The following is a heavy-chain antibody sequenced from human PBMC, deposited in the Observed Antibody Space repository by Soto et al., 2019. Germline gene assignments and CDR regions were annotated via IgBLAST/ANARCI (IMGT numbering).Heavy chain of an antibody. CDR1: GDSINSDNYY. CDR3: ARLEGLATISYYFDY. CDR2: IYYRGNT. Sequence: QLQLQESGPGLVKPSETLSLTCSVSGDSINSDNYYWGWIRQPPGKGLEWIGSIYYRGNTYYNPSLKTRVTISLDKSKGQFSLKLNSVTAAASAVYFCARLEGLATISYYFDYWGQGTLVTVSS. D-gene: IGHD3-9*01. V-gene: IGHV4-39*01. J-gene: IGHJ4*02.